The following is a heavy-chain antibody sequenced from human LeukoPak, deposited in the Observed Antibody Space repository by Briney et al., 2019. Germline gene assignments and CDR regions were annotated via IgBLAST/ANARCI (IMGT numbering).Heavy chain of an antibody. Sequence: GGSLRLSCAASGFTFSSYAMHWVRQAPGKGLEYVSAISSNGGSTYYANSVTGRFTISRDNSKNTLYLQMGSLRAEDMAVYYCATSIAAAGTFYWGQGTLVTVSS. CDR1: GFTFSSYA. CDR2: ISSNGGST. D-gene: IGHD6-13*01. V-gene: IGHV3-64*01. J-gene: IGHJ4*02. CDR3: ATSIAAAGTFY.